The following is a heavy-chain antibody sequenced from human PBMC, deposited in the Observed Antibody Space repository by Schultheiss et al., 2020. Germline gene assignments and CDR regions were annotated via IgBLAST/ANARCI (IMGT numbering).Heavy chain of an antibody. D-gene: IGHD6-13*01. CDR2: IWYDGSNK. J-gene: IGHJ4*02. CDR1: GFTFSNAW. Sequence: GGSLRLSCAASGFTFSNAWMSWVRQAPGKGLEWVAVIWYDGSNKYYADSVKGRFTISRDNSKNTLYLQMNSLRAEDTAVYYCARAAAGTTPLVDYWGQGTLVTVSS. V-gene: IGHV3-33*08. CDR3: ARAAAGTTPLVDY.